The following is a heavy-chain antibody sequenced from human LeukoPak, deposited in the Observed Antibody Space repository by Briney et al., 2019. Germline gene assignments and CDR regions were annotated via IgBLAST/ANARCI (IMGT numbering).Heavy chain of an antibody. V-gene: IGHV4-4*07. CDR3: ARDQRWLQALDF. CDR1: GGSISSYY. J-gene: IGHJ4*02. Sequence: SETLSLTCTVSGGSISSYYWSWIRQPAGRGLEWIGRVHTSGSTNYNPSLKSRISMSVDTSKNQFSLKLTSVTAADTAVYYCARDQRWLQALDFWGQGTLVTVSS. D-gene: IGHD5-24*01. CDR2: VHTSGST.